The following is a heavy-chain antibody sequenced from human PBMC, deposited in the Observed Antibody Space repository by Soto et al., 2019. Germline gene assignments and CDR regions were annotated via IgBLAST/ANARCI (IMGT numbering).Heavy chain of an antibody. J-gene: IGHJ6*02. V-gene: IGHV3-23*01. D-gene: IGHD2-2*02. CDR3: AKDLVDCSSTSCYTGAYYYYGMDV. CDR1: GFTSSSYA. CDR2: ISGSGGST. Sequence: LRLSCAASGFTSSSYAMSWVRQAPGKGLEWVSAISGSGGSTYYADSVKGRFTISRDNSKNTLYLQMNSLRAEDTAVYYCAKDLVDCSSTSCYTGAYYYYGMDVWGQGTTVTVSS.